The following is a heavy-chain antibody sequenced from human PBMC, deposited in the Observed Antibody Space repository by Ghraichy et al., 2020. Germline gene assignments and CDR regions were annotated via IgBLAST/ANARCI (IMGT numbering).Heavy chain of an antibody. Sequence: GESLNISCAASGFTVSSNYMSWVRQAPGKGLEWVSVIYSGGSTYYADSVKGRFTISRHNSKNTLYLQMNSLRDEDTAVYYCARESYYDILTGYAFDIWGQGTMVTVSS. CDR1: GFTVSSNY. CDR2: IYSGGST. CDR3: ARESYYDILTGYAFDI. V-gene: IGHV3-53*04. D-gene: IGHD3-9*01. J-gene: IGHJ3*02.